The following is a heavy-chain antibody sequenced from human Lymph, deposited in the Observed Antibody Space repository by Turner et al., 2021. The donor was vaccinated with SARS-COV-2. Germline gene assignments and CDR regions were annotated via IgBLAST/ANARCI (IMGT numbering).Heavy chain of an antibody. D-gene: IGHD6-13*01. Sequence: QVQLVESGGGVVQPGRSLRLSCAASGFTFSSYGMHWVRQAPGKGLEWVAFIWYDGSNTYYADSAKGRFTISRDNSKNTLYLKMNSLRAEDTAVYYCARGSAGGDVWGQGTTVTVSS. CDR3: ARGSAGGDV. CDR1: GFTFSSYG. J-gene: IGHJ6*02. CDR2: IWYDGSNT. V-gene: IGHV3-33*01.